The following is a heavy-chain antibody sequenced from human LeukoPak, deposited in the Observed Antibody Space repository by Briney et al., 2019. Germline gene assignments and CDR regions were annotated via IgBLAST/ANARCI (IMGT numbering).Heavy chain of an antibody. Sequence: SETLSLTCTVSGGSISSSSYYWGWIRQPPGKGLEWIGSIYYSGSTYYNPSLKSRVTISVGTSKNQFSLNLSSVTAADTAVYYCARRSPQYSDILTYNAVDIWGQGTVVTVSS. J-gene: IGHJ3*02. CDR2: IYYSGST. D-gene: IGHD3-9*01. CDR3: ARRSPQYSDILTYNAVDI. V-gene: IGHV4-39*07. CDR1: GGSISSSSYY.